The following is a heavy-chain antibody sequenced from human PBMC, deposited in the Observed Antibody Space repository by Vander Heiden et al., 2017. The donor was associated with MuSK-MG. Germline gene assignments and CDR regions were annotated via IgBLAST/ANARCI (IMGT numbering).Heavy chain of an antibody. Sequence: EVQLVASGGGLVTPGGSLRLSCAASGFPFSNHSMNLVRQAPGKGLEWVSSISSSSDYIYYADSVKGRFTISRDNAKSSLSLQMNSLRAEDTAVYYCARTMFVSWSDGAVDAFDIWGQGLMVTVSS. V-gene: IGHV3-21*01. CDR2: ISSSSDYI. CDR3: ARTMFVSWSDGAVDAFDI. D-gene: IGHD3-10*02. J-gene: IGHJ3*02. CDR1: GFPFSNHS.